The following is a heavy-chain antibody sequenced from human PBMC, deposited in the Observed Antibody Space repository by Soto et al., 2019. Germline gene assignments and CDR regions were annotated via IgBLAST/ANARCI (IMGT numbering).Heavy chain of an antibody. CDR3: ARAPGY. J-gene: IGHJ4*02. CDR1: GFTFSDYY. Sequence: QVQLVESGGGLVKPGGSLRLSCAASGFTFSDYYMSWIRQAPGKGLEWVSYISSSSSTNYADSVKGRFTISRDNAKNSLYLEMNGLRAEDTAVYYCARAPGYWGQGTLVTVSS. V-gene: IGHV3-11*05. CDR2: ISSSSST.